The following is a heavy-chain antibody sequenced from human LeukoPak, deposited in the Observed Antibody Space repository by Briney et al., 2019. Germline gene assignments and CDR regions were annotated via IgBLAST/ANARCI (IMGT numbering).Heavy chain of an antibody. V-gene: IGHV4-39*07. CDR1: GGSISGYF. J-gene: IGHJ4*02. D-gene: IGHD1/OR15-1a*01. Sequence: PSETLSLTCTVSGGSISGYFWGGVRQPPGKGLEWIGSISYSGSTSYTPSLKSRVTISVDTSKNQFSLKMSSVTAADTAVYFCVRDLEHFDIDYWGQGALVTVSS. CDR3: VRDLEHFDIDY. CDR2: ISYSGST.